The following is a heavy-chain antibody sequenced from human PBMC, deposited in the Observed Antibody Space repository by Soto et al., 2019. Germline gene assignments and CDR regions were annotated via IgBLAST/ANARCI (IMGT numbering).Heavy chain of an antibody. D-gene: IGHD4-17*01. J-gene: IGHJ5*02. Sequence: TSGTLSLTCTVSGGSISSDSPHWDWIRQAPGKGPEWIGSIFFTGRTYYNPSLKSRVTISVDTSKNQFSLAMNYVTAADTAVYYCARLTGMTTVTTDRGYDPWGQETLVTVSS. CDR2: IFFTGRT. CDR3: ARLTGMTTVTTDRGYDP. V-gene: IGHV4-39*01. CDR1: GGSISSDSPH.